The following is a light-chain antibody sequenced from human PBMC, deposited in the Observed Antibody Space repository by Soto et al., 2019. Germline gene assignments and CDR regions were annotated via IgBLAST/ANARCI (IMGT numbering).Light chain of an antibody. CDR1: SSDGGSYNR. Sequence: QSVLTQPPSVSGSPGQSVSISCTGTSSDGGSYNRVSWYEQPPDTAPKLMIYEVSNRPSGVPDRFSGSKSGNTASLTISGLQAEDEADYYCSLYTSSSTSWVFGGGTKLTVL. CDR3: SLYTSSSTSWV. J-gene: IGLJ3*02. V-gene: IGLV2-18*01. CDR2: EVS.